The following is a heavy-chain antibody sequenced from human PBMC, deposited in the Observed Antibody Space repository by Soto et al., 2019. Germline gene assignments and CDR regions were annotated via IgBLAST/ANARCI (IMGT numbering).Heavy chain of an antibody. Sequence: QVQLVQSGAEVKKPGSSVKVPCKASGGTFSTYAIDWVRQAPGQGLEWMGGIIPLFGTAKYAQNFQGRITITADESTNKAYMELRSLRSQDTAVYYCARGVHYDSSGYYYFYWGQGTLVTVSS. CDR1: GGTFSTYA. V-gene: IGHV1-69*01. D-gene: IGHD3-22*01. CDR2: IIPLFGTA. J-gene: IGHJ1*01. CDR3: ARGVHYDSSGYYYFY.